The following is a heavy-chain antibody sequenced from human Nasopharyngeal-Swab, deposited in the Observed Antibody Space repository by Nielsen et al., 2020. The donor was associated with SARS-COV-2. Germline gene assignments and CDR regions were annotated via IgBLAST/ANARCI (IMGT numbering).Heavy chain of an antibody. CDR1: GGSISSYY. CDR2: IYYSGST. CDR3: ARGYSSSWYYYYMDV. V-gene: IGHV4-59*01. Sequence: SETLSLTCTVSGGSISSYYWSWIRQPPGKGLEWIGYIYYSGSTNYNPSLKSRVTISVGTSKNQFSLKLSSVTAADTAVYYCARGYSSSWYYYYMDVWGKGTTVTVSS. D-gene: IGHD6-13*01. J-gene: IGHJ6*03.